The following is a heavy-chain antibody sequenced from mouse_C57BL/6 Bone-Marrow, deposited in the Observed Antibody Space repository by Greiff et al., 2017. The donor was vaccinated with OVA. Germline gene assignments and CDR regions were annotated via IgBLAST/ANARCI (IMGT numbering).Heavy chain of an antibody. D-gene: IGHD2-10*01. V-gene: IGHV5-6*01. CDR2: ISSGGSYT. CDR3: ARLAPYYEAMDY. CDR1: GFTFSSYG. Sequence: EVQVVESGGDLVKPGGSLKLSCAASGFTFSSYGMSWVRQTPDKRLEWVATISSGGSYTYYPDSVKGRFTISRDNAKNTLYLQMSSLKSEDTAMYYCARLAPYYEAMDYWGQGTSVTVSS. J-gene: IGHJ4*01.